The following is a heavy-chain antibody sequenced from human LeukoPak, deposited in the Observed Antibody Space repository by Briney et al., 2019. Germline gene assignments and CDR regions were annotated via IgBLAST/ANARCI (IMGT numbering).Heavy chain of an antibody. V-gene: IGHV1-18*01. CDR2: ISAYNGNT. J-gene: IGHJ4*02. CDR1: GTTLSNYG. CDR3: ARDCSGGTCYLDY. D-gene: IGHD2-15*01. Sequence: ASVKVSCKASGTTLSNYGITWVRQAPGQGLEWMGWISAYNGNTNYAQKFQGRATMTTDTSTSTAYMALRSLRSDDTALYYCARDCSGGTCYLDYWGQGTLVTVSS.